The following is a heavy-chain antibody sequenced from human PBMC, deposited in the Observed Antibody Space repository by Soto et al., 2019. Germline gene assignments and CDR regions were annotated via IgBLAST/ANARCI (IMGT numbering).Heavy chain of an antibody. CDR2: IYYSGNT. CDR3: ARIPVDTSMIYWLDP. D-gene: IGHD5-18*01. CDR1: GCSVSSGDYY. V-gene: IGHV4-61*08. Sequence: PSDTLSLTCTVSGCSVSSGDYYWSWIRQPPGKGLEWIGYIYYSGNTNYNPSLKSRVIISVDTSKNLFSLKLTSVTAADTAVYYCARIPVDTSMIYWLDPWGQGTLVTVSS. J-gene: IGHJ5*02.